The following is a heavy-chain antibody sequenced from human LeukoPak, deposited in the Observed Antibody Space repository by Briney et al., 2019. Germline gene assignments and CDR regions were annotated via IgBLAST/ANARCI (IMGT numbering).Heavy chain of an antibody. CDR2: ISGSGGST. CDR1: GFTFSSYA. CDR3: AHVMDYYGSGTLNPSYFDY. V-gene: IGHV3-23*01. D-gene: IGHD3-10*01. Sequence: GGSLRLSCAAAGFTFSSYAMSWVRQAPGKGLEWVSAISGSGGSTYYADSVKGRFTISRDNFKNTLYLQMNSLRAEDTAVYYCAHVMDYYGSGTLNPSYFDYWGQGTLVTVSS. J-gene: IGHJ4*02.